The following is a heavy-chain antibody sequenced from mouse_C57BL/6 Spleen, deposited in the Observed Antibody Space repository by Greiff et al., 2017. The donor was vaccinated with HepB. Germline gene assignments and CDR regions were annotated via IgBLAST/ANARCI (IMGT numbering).Heavy chain of an antibody. V-gene: IGHV1-82*01. Sequence: VHLVESGPELVKPGASVKISCKASGYAFSSSWMNWVKQRPGKGLEWIGRIYPGDGDTNYNGKFKGKATLTADKSSSTAYMQLSSLTSEDSAVYFCARGTTVVARAMDYWGQGTSVTVSS. CDR1: GYAFSSSW. J-gene: IGHJ4*01. CDR2: IYPGDGDT. D-gene: IGHD1-1*01. CDR3: ARGTTVVARAMDY.